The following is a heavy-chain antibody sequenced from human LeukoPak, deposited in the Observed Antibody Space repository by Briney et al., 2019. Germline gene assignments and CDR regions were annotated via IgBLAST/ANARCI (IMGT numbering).Heavy chain of an antibody. D-gene: IGHD6-19*01. Sequence: PSGTLSLTCAVSGGSISSNNWWTWVRQSPEKGLEWSGETFHSGSTNYNPSLKSRVTISVDTSKNQFSLKLSSVTAADTAVYYCARHYSSGWLTLDYWGQRTLVTVSS. CDR3: ARHYSSGWLTLDY. V-gene: IGHV4-4*02. CDR1: GGSISSNNW. J-gene: IGHJ4*02. CDR2: TFHSGST.